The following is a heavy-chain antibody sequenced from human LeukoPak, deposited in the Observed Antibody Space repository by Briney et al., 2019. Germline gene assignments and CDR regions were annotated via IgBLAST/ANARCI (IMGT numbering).Heavy chain of an antibody. Sequence: GGSLRLSCAASGFTFSSYAMSWVRQAPGKGLEWVSAISGSGGSTYYADSVKGRFTISRDNSKNTLYLQMNSLRAEDTAVYYCAKDKLLEWSYYYYMDVWGKGTTVTVSS. J-gene: IGHJ6*03. CDR3: AKDKLLEWSYYYYMDV. CDR1: GFTFSSYA. V-gene: IGHV3-23*01. D-gene: IGHD3-3*01. CDR2: ISGSGGST.